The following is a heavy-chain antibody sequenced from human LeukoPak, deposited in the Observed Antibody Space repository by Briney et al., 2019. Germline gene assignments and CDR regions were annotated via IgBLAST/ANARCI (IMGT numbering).Heavy chain of an antibody. V-gene: IGHV1-69*04. CDR3: ARGPESSSWGPFDY. CDR2: IIPILGIA. CDR1: GGTFSSYA. D-gene: IGHD6-13*01. Sequence: ASVKVSCKASGGTFSSYAISWVRQAPGQGLEWMGRIIPILGIANYAQKFQGRVTITADKSTSTAYMELSSLRSEDTAVYYCARGPESSSWGPFDYWGQGTLVTVSS. J-gene: IGHJ4*02.